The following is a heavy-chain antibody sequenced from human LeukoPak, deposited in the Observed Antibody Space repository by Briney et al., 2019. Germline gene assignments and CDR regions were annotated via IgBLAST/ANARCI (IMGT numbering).Heavy chain of an antibody. D-gene: IGHD3-22*01. CDR2: FDPEDGET. CDR3: ATLYYYDSSGWRFSFDYFDY. Sequence: ASVKVSCKVSGYTLTELSMHWVRQAPGKGLEWMGGFDPEDGETIYAQKFQGRVTMTEVTSTDTAYTELSSLRSEDTAVYYCATLYYYDSSGWRFSFDYFDYWGQGTLVTVSS. V-gene: IGHV1-24*01. J-gene: IGHJ4*02. CDR1: GYTLTELS.